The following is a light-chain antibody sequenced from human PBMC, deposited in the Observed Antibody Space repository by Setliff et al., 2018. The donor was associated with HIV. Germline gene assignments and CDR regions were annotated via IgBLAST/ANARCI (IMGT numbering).Light chain of an antibody. V-gene: IGLV2-14*03. J-gene: IGLJ3*02. CDR3: SSYTTRGTWV. CDR2: EVR. CDR1: SSDVGDYAF. Sequence: QSALAQPASVSGSPGQSITISCAGTSSDVGDYAFVSWYQQHPGKAPKLIIYEVRRRPSGISNRFSGSKSGNTASLTISGLQTDDEADYHCSSYTTRGTWVLGGGTKVTVL.